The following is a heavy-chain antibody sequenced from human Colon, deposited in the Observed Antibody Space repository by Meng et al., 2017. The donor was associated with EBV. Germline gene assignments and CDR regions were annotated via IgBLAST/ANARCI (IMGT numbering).Heavy chain of an antibody. CDR3: ARTAICIGGSCTTWDY. CDR2: IHHNGNT. J-gene: IGHJ4*02. Sequence: QVPLQERDPGLVKPSATLSLTCAVSGDSLSSANWWSWVRQPPGKGLEWIGEIHHNGNTNYNPSLKSRVTISVDKSKNQFVLKVTSVTAADTAVYYCARTAICIGGSCTTWDYWGQGALVTVSS. D-gene: IGHD2-15*01. V-gene: IGHV4-4*02. CDR1: GDSLSSANW.